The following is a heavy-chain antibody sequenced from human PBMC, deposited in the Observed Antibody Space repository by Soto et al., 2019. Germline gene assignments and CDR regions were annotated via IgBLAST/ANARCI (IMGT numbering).Heavy chain of an antibody. CDR2: VSHDGRNT. V-gene: IGHV3-30*03. Sequence: VQLVESGGGVVQPGRSLRLSCAASGFTFSDYAMHWVRQAPGKGLEWVAVVSHDGRNTHYADSVKGRFTISRDSSKNKVSLEMASLRDEDTAVYYCATGGRHWLVTSDFKIGGQGALFTVSS. CDR1: GFTFSDYA. CDR3: ATGGRHWLVTSDFKI. J-gene: IGHJ4*02. D-gene: IGHD6-19*01.